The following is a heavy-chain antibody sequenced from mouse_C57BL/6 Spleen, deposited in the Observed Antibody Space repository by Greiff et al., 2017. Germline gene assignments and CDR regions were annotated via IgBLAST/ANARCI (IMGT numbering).Heavy chain of an antibody. Sequence: EVQLQQSGPELVKPGASVKISCKASGYTFTDYYMHWVKQSPGQSLEWIGDINPNDGGTSYNQKFKGKATLTVDKSSSTAYMALSSLTSEASAVXYCAKSSCYCEHDGSYWYFDVWGTGTTVTVSS. J-gene: IGHJ1*03. V-gene: IGHV1-26*01. D-gene: IGHD2-4*01. CDR3: AKSSCYCEHDGSYWYFDV. CDR2: INPNDGGT. CDR1: GYTFTDYY.